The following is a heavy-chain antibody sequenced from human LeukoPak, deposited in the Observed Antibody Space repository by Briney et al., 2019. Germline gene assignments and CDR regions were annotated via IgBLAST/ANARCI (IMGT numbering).Heavy chain of an antibody. Sequence: SVKVSCKASGYTFTGYYMHWVRQAPGQGLEWMGGIIPIFGTANYAQKFQGRVTITTDESTSTAYMELSSLRSEDTAVYYCARGKQLAPDYYYYYMDVWGKGTTVTVSS. CDR3: ARGKQLAPDYYYYYMDV. CDR2: IIPIFGTA. D-gene: IGHD6-6*01. J-gene: IGHJ6*03. CDR1: GYTFTGYY. V-gene: IGHV1-69*05.